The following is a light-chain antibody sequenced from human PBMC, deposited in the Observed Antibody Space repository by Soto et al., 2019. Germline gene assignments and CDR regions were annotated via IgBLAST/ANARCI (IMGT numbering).Light chain of an antibody. J-gene: IGKJ3*01. V-gene: IGKV3-20*01. CDR3: QQYGTSLVT. CDR2: GAS. Sequence: EIVLTQSPGTLSLSPGERATLSCRASQSVSSTYLTWYQQKPGQAPRLLIYGASSRATGIPDRFSGSGSGTDFPLTISRLEPDDFAVYYCQQYGTSLVTFGPGTKVDIK. CDR1: QSVSSTY.